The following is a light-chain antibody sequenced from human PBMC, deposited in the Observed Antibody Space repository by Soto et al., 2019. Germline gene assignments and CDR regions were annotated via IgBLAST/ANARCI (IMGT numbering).Light chain of an antibody. CDR1: QSVLYSSNNKNY. CDR3: LQHYSYPLT. J-gene: IGKJ4*01. V-gene: IGKV4-1*01. CDR2: AAS. Sequence: DIVMTQSPGSLAVSLGERATINCKSSQSVLYSSNNKNYLAWYQQKPGQPPKRLIYAASRLQSGVPSRFSGSGSGTEFTLTISSLQPEDFASYYCLQHYSYPLTFGGGTKVDIK.